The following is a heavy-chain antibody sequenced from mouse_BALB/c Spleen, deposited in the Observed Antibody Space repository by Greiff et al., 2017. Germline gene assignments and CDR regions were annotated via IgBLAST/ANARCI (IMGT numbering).Heavy chain of an antibody. CDR2: ISSGGST. CDR3: ARGGYYGSSSLHYYAMDY. Sequence: EVQLVESGGGLVKTGGSLKLSCAASGFTFSSYAMSWVRQTPEKRLEWVASISSGGSTYYPDSVKGRFTISRDNARNILYLQMSSLRSEDTAMYYCARGGYYGSSSLHYYAMDYWGQGTSVTVSS. CDR1: GFTFSSYA. J-gene: IGHJ4*01. D-gene: IGHD1-1*01. V-gene: IGHV5-6-5*01.